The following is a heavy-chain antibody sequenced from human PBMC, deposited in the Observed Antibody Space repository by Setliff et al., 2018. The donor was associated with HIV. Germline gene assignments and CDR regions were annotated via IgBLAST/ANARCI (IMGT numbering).Heavy chain of an antibody. Sequence: GGSLRLSCAASGFTSSTYWMSWVRQAPGKGLEWVANINEDGSQKYYVDPVKGRFTISRDNAKKSLYLQMNSLRAEDMAVYYCARRQWLGQSDALDIWGQGTMVTVSS. CDR1: GFTSSTYW. CDR2: INEDGSQK. CDR3: ARRQWLGQSDALDI. J-gene: IGHJ3*02. V-gene: IGHV3-7*05. D-gene: IGHD6-19*01.